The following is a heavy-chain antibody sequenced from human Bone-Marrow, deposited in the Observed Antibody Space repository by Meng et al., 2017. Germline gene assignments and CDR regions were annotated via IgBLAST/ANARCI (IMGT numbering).Heavy chain of an antibody. CDR2: IIPIFGTA. J-gene: IGHJ3*02. Sequence: SVKVSCKASGGTFSSYAISWVRQAPGQGLEWMGGIIPIFGTANYAHKFQGRVTITADKSTSTAYMELSSLRSEDTAVYYCARADYGGNSRDRRGGAFDIWGQGTMVTVSS. V-gene: IGHV1-69*06. CDR1: GGTFSSYA. D-gene: IGHD4-23*01. CDR3: ARADYGGNSRDRRGGAFDI.